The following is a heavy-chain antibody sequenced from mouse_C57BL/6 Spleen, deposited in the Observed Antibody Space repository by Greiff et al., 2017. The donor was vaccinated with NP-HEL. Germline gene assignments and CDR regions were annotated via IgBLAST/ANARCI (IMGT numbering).Heavy chain of an antibody. CDR2: IYPGDGDT. CDR1: GYAFSSYW. CDR3: ARNYYGSSYS. Sequence: QVQLKESGAELVKPGASVKISCKASGYAFSSYWMNWVKQRPGKGLEWIGQIYPGDGDTNYNGKFKGKATLTADKSSSTAYMQLSSLTSEDSAVYFCARNYYGSSYSWGQGTSVTVSS. V-gene: IGHV1-80*01. J-gene: IGHJ4*01. D-gene: IGHD1-1*01.